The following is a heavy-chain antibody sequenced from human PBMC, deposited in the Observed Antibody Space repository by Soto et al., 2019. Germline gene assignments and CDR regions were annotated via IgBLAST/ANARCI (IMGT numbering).Heavy chain of an antibody. CDR2: IRGSGGST. J-gene: IGHJ4*02. CDR3: AKDLYYYDSSGYFEPFDY. D-gene: IGHD3-22*01. Sequence: EVQLLESGGGLVQLGGSLRLSCAASGFTFSSYAMSWVRQAPGKGLEWVSAIRGSGGSTYYANSVKGRFTISRDNSKNTLYLQMNSLRAEDTAVYYCAKDLYYYDSSGYFEPFDYWGQGTLVTVSS. CDR1: GFTFSSYA. V-gene: IGHV3-23*01.